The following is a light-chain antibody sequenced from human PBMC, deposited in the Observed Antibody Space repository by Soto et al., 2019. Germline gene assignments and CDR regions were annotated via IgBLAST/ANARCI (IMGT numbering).Light chain of an antibody. Sequence: EFVLTQSPGTLSLSPGERATLSCRSSQTVRNNYLAWYQQKPGQAPRLLIYDASSRATGIPDRFSGGGSGTDFTLSISSLEPEDFAVYFCQQYFNWPKTFGQGTRLEIK. CDR1: QTVRNNY. V-gene: IGKV3D-20*02. CDR2: DAS. CDR3: QQYFNWPKT. J-gene: IGKJ5*01.